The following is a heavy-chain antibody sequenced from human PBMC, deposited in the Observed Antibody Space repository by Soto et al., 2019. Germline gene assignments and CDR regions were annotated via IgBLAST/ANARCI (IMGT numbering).Heavy chain of an antibody. CDR1: GFTFSSYA. D-gene: IGHD3-22*01. Sequence: EVQLLESGGGLVQPGGSLRLSCAASGFTFSSYAMSWVRQAPGKGLKWVSAISGSGGSTYYADSVKGRFTISRDNSKNTLSLQMNSLRAEDTAVYYCAKDREREMYYYAGSGYYDYWGQGTLVTVSS. CDR2: ISGSGGST. J-gene: IGHJ4*02. V-gene: IGHV3-23*01. CDR3: AKDREREMYYYAGSGYYDY.